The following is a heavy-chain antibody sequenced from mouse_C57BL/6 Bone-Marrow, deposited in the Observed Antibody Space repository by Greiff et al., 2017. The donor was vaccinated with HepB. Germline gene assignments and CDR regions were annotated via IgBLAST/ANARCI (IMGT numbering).Heavy chain of an antibody. CDR1: GYAFSSSW. Sequence: QVHVKQSGPELVKPGASVKISCKASGYAFSSSWMNWVKQRPGKGLEWIGRIYPGDGDTNYNGKFKGKATLTADTSSNTAYMQLSSLTTEDSAIYYCARKDDYGLRAYWGQGTLVTVSA. CDR2: IYPGDGDT. D-gene: IGHD2-4*01. J-gene: IGHJ3*01. CDR3: ARKDDYGLRAY. V-gene: IGHV1-82*01.